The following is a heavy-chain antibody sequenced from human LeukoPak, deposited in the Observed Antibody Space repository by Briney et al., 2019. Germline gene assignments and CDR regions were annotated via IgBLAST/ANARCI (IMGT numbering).Heavy chain of an antibody. CDR3: ARELVGEAGFDP. CDR1: GYTFTSYD. D-gene: IGHD3-10*01. Sequence: ASVKVSCKASGYTFTSYDINWVRQATGQGLEWMRWMNPNRGNTGYAQKSQGRVTMTRNTSISTAYMELSSLRSEDTAVYYCARELVGEAGFDPWGQGTLVTVSS. V-gene: IGHV1-8*01. J-gene: IGHJ5*02. CDR2: MNPNRGNT.